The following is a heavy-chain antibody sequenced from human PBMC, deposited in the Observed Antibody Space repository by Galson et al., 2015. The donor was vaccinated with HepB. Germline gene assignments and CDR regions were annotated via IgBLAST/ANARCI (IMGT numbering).Heavy chain of an antibody. CDR1: GFTFSSYG. CDR2: ISYDGSNK. D-gene: IGHD4-17*01. CDR3: AKDGGPTVTTPYWYFDL. V-gene: IGHV3-30*18. Sequence: SLRLSCAASGFTFSSYGMHWVRQAPGKGLEWVAVISYDGSNKYYADSVKGRFTTSRDNSKNTLYLQMNSLRAEDTAVYYCAKDGGPTVTTPYWYFDLWGRGTLVTVSS. J-gene: IGHJ2*01.